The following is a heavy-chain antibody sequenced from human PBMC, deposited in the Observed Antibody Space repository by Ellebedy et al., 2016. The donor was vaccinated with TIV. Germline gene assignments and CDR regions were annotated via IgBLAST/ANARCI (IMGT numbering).Heavy chain of an antibody. J-gene: IGHJ5*02. Sequence: MPSETLSLTCTVSGASISSYYWSWIRQPPGKGLEWIGNFYHSGSTNSNPSLKSRVTMSVDTPKNQFSLQLSSVTAADTAIYYCARKIGESWFDPWGQGTLVTVSS. CDR1: GASISSYY. V-gene: IGHV4-59*08. CDR3: ARKIGESWFDP. CDR2: FYHSGST. D-gene: IGHD3-16*01.